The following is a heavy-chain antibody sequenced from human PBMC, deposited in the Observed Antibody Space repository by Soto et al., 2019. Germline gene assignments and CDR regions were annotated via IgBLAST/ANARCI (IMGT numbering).Heavy chain of an antibody. CDR1: GFTFSSYG. J-gene: IGHJ4*02. D-gene: IGHD4-17*01. CDR3: AIARFDYGDYVVDY. CDR2: IWYDGSNK. V-gene: IGHV3-33*01. Sequence: GGSLRLSCAASGFTFSSYGMHWVRQAPGKGLEWVAVIWYDGSNKYYADSVKGRFTISRDNSKNTLYLQMNSLRAEDTAVYYCAIARFDYGDYVVDYWGQGTLVTVSS.